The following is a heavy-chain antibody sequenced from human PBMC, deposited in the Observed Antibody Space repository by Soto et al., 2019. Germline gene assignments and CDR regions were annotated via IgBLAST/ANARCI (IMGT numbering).Heavy chain of an antibody. J-gene: IGHJ4*02. V-gene: IGHV3-23*01. CDR1: GFTFSSYA. CDR2: ISGSGGST. CDR3: ATGRVVRGVDY. Sequence: EVQLLESGGGLVQPGGSLRLSCAASGFTFSSYAMSWVRQAAGQGLEWVSAISGSGGSTYYADSVKGRFTISRDNSKNTLYLQMNRLRAEDTAVYYCATGRVVRGVDYWGQGTLVTVSS. D-gene: IGHD3-10*01.